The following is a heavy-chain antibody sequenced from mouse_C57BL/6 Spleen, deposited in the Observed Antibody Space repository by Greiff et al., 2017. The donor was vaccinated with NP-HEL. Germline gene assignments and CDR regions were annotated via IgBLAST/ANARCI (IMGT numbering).Heavy chain of an antibody. CDR3: ARHEDPGITTVPSFAY. CDR2: FYPGSGSI. V-gene: IGHV1-62-2*01. J-gene: IGHJ3*01. D-gene: IGHD1-1*01. Sequence: VQLQQSGAELVKPGASVKLSCKASGYTFTEYTIHWVKQRSGQGLEWIGWFYPGSGSIKYNEKFKDKATLTADKSSSTVYMELSRLTPEDSAVYFCARHEDPGITTVPSFAYWGQGTLVTVSA. CDR1: GYTFTEYT.